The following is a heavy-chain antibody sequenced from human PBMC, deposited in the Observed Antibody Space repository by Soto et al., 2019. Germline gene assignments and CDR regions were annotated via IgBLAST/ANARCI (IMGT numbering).Heavy chain of an antibody. D-gene: IGHD3-3*01. V-gene: IGHV3-30*18. J-gene: IGHJ4*02. CDR3: AKDSLYYDFSYYFDY. Sequence: GGSLRLSCAASGFTFSSYGMHWVRQAPGKGLEWVAVISYDGSNKYYADSVKGRFTISRDNSKNTLYLQMNSLRAEDTAVYYCAKDSLYYDFSYYFDYWGQGTLVTVSS. CDR1: GFTFSSYG. CDR2: ISYDGSNK.